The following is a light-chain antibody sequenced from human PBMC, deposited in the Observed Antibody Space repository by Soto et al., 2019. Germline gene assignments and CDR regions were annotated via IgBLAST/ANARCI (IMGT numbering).Light chain of an antibody. CDR1: SSNIGAGYD. J-gene: IGLJ2*01. V-gene: IGLV1-40*01. CDR3: QSYDSSLSGHVV. Sequence: QSVLPQPPSVSGAPGQRVTISCTGSSSNIGAGYDVHWYQQLPGTAPKLLIYGNSNRPSGVPDRFSGSKSGTSASLASTGLQAEDEADYCCQSYDSSLSGHVVFGGGTKLTVL. CDR2: GNS.